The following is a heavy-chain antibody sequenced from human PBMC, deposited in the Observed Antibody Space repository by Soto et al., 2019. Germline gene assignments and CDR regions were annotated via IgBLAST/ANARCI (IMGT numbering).Heavy chain of an antibody. CDR3: ARGTLLIEGSIYYDYYMDL. Sequence: QVQLQPSGPGLVKPSQTLSLTCAISGDSVSSNSAAWNWIRQSPSRVLEWLGRTYFRSGGYNDYVFSVKGQILISPHTAVTQFALQLTARTAEDTAVYYCARGTLLIEGSIYYDYYMDLWGKGTTVTVSS. J-gene: IGHJ6*03. CDR2: TYFRSGGYN. V-gene: IGHV6-1*01. D-gene: IGHD3-10*01. CDR1: GDSVSSNSAA.